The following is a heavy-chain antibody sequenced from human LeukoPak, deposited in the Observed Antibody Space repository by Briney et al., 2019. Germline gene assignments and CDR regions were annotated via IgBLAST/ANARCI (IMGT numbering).Heavy chain of an antibody. CDR3: ARRGYSLREYFQH. CDR1: GGSISSSSYY. V-gene: IGHV4-39*01. D-gene: IGHD2-15*01. Sequence: NPSETLSLTCTVSGGSISSSSYYWGWIRQPPGKGLEWIVSIYYSGSTYYNPSLKSRVTISVNTSKNQFSLKLSSVTAADTAVYYCARRGYSLREYFQHWGQGTLVTVSS. CDR2: IYYSGST. J-gene: IGHJ1*01.